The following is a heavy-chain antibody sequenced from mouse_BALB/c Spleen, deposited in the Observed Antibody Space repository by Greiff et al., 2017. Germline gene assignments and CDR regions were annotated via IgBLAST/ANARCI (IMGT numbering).Heavy chain of an antibody. CDR2: ISTYSGNT. CDR3: APLTTGFAY. CDR1: GYTFTDYA. D-gene: IGHD2-12*01. V-gene: IGHV1-67*01. Sequence: QVQLQQSGPELVRPGVSVKISCKGSGYTFTDYAMHWVKQSRAKSLEWIGVISTYSGNTNYNQKFKGKATMTVDKSSSTAYMELARLTSEDSAIYYCAPLTTGFAYWGQGTLVTVSA. J-gene: IGHJ3*01.